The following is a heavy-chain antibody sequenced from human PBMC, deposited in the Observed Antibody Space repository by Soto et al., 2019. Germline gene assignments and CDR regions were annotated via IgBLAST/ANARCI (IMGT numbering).Heavy chain of an antibody. CDR1: EFSYRCCA. CDR3: GKAVATRVYDY. J-gene: IGHJ4*02. CDR2: INDNSAVI. Sequence: GSVSLTGVASEFSYRCCAVGWVRQAPGKGLEWVSFINDNSAVIHYADSVKGRFSISRDNSKNTLYLQMNSLRAEDTAVYFCGKAVATRVYDYWGQGTLVTVSS. V-gene: IGHV3-23*01. D-gene: IGHD6-19*01.